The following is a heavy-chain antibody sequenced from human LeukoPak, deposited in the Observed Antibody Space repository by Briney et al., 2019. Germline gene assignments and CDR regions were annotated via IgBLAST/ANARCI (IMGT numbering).Heavy chain of an antibody. CDR3: ARRGSGASLEYYFDL. J-gene: IGHJ2*01. D-gene: IGHD1-14*01. Sequence: KPSETLSLTCTVSGGSVSSGSYYWSWIRQPPGKGLEYIGYIYYSGNTNSNPSLNSRVTISVDTSKNQFSLKLSSVTAADTAVYYCARRGSGASLEYYFDLWGRGTLVTVSS. V-gene: IGHV4-61*01. CDR2: IYYSGNT. CDR1: GGSVSSGSYY.